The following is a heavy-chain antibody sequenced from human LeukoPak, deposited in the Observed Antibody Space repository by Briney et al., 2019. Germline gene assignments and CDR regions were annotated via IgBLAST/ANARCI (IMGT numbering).Heavy chain of an antibody. D-gene: IGHD6-19*01. CDR1: GLTVNSNY. J-gene: IGHJ4*02. CDR3: AKDLVSVAGLFDY. CDR2: IYSGGAT. V-gene: IGHV3-53*01. Sequence: PGGSLRLSCVASGLTVNSNYMSWVRQAPGKGLEWVSAIYSGGATYYADSVKGRFTVSRDDSKNTLYLQMYRLRAEDTAMYYCAKDLVSVAGLFDYWGQGTLVTVSS.